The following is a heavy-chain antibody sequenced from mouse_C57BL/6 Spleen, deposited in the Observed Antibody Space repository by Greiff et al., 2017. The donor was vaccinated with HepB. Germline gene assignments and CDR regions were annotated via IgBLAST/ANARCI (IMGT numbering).Heavy chain of an antibody. CDR2: INPSSGYT. D-gene: IGHD2-4*01. CDR1: GYTFTSYW. J-gene: IGHJ4*01. Sequence: VQLQQSGAELAKPGASVKLSCKASGYTFTSYWMHWVKQRPGQGLEWIGYINPSSGYTKYNQKFKDKATLTADKSSSTAYMQLSSLTYEDSAVYCCARRAISNDYGGTPDYYALDYWGQGTAVTVSS. CDR3: ARRAISNDYGGTPDYYALDY. V-gene: IGHV1-7*01.